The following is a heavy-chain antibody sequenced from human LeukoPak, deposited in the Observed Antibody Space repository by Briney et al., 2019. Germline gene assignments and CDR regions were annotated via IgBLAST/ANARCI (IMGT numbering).Heavy chain of an antibody. CDR1: GFTFDDYA. J-gene: IGHJ6*03. V-gene: IGHV3-9*01. CDR3: ARSSGWYHRGPDYYYYYMDV. D-gene: IGHD6-19*01. Sequence: GGSLRLSCAASGFTFDDYAMHWVRQAPGKGLEWVSGISWNSGSIGYADSVKSRFTISRDNAKNSLYLQMNSLRAEDTAVYYCARSSGWYHRGPDYYYYYMDVWGKGTTVTVS. CDR2: ISWNSGSI.